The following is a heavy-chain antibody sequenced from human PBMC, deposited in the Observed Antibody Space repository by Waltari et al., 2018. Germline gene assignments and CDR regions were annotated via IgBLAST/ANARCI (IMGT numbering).Heavy chain of an antibody. CDR2: INPNSGGT. CDR3: ARDLFGGYDAPTFDY. CDR1: GYTVTGYY. J-gene: IGHJ4*02. V-gene: IGHV1-2*02. D-gene: IGHD5-12*01. Sequence: QVQLVQSGAEVKKHGASVKDSCTASGYTVTGYYMHWLCQAPGQGLAWMGCINPNSGGTNYAQKFQGRVTMTRDTSISTAYMELSRLRSDDTAVYYCARDLFGGYDAPTFDYWGQGTLVTVSS.